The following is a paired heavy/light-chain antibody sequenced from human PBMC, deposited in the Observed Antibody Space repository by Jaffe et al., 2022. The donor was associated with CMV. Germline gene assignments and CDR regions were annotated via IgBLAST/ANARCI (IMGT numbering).Light chain of an antibody. V-gene: IGKV1-12*01. CDR2: GAS. CDR3: QQYKEYST. CDR1: QDINSW. J-gene: IGKJ1*01. Sequence: IQMTQSPSSVSASVGDRVTITCRASQDINSWLAWYQQKPGKAPKLLIYGASSLQSGVPSRFSGSESGTEFTLTISSLQPDDLGTYYCQQYKEYSTFGQGTKVEIK.
Heavy chain of an antibody. Sequence: EVQLLESGGGLVQPGGSLRLSCAASGFTFSNYAMSWVRQAPGKGLEWVSGIPDSGVSTYYADSVRGRFTISRDNSKNTLYLQMNSLRAEDTAIYYCAKEVAVAGRPCLDYWGQGTLVTVSS. CDR2: IPDSGVST. D-gene: IGHD6-19*01. J-gene: IGHJ4*02. CDR1: GFTFSNYA. V-gene: IGHV3-23*01. CDR3: AKEVAVAGRPCLDY.